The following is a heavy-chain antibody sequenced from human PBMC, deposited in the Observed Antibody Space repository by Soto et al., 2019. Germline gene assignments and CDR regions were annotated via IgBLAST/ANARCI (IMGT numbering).Heavy chain of an antibody. D-gene: IGHD1-7*01. Sequence: ASVKVSCKASGYTFFKYFIHCVRQAPGQGLEWIGIINPSRGSATYGPIFQGRVSLTADMPTSTVYMELSSLRSEDTAIYYCARPLIGNTIDLWGQGTSVTVS. CDR3: ARPLIGNTIDL. V-gene: IGHV1-46*01. CDR2: INPSRGSA. CDR1: GYTFFKYF. J-gene: IGHJ3*01.